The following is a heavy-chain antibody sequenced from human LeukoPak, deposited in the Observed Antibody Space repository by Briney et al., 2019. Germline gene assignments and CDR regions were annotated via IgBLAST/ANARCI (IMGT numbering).Heavy chain of an antibody. CDR1: GITFSSNW. V-gene: IGHV3-74*01. CDR2: INSDGSTT. Sequence: GGSRRLSCEASGITFSSNWMHWVRQAPGKGLVWVSRINSDGSTTSYADSVKGRFTISRDNAKNTLYLQMNSLRAEDTAVYYCARVDYGDYVAAVDIWGQGTMVTVFS. CDR3: ARVDYGDYVAAVDI. J-gene: IGHJ3*02. D-gene: IGHD4-17*01.